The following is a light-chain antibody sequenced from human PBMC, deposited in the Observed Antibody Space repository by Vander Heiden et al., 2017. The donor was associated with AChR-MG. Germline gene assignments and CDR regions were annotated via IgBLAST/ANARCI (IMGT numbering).Light chain of an antibody. J-gene: IGKJ4*01. Sequence: IARTQPTPSLPVTPGQPASVSCRPSQSLLHSNEYNCWNWYVQKPGQSSQLLIYLASNRASGVPGRFSGSGSGTDFTMNISRVEAEDVEVYYHMQSLPLTFGGGTKVEIK. CDR1: QSLLHSNEYNC. CDR2: LAS. V-gene: IGKV2-28*01. CDR3: MQSLPLT.